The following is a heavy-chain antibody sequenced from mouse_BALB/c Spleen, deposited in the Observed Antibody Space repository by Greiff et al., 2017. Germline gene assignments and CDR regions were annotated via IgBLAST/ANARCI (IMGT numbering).Heavy chain of an antibody. CDR1: GFNIKDTY. Sequence: EVKLQESGAELVKPGASVKLSCTASGFNIKDTYMHWVKQRPEQGLEWIGRIDPANGNTKYDPKFQGKATITADTSSNTAYLQLSSLTSEDTAVYYCARWLLGYYAMDYWGQGTSVTVSS. D-gene: IGHD2-3*01. J-gene: IGHJ4*01. CDR3: ARWLLGYYAMDY. V-gene: IGHV14-3*02. CDR2: IDPANGNT.